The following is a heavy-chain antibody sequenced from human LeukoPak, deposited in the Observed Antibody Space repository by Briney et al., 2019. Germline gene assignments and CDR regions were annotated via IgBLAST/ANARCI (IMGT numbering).Heavy chain of an antibody. D-gene: IGHD3-10*01. CDR2: IKSKTYGGTT. CDR1: GFTFSNAFTNAG. J-gene: IGHJ3*02. V-gene: IGHV3-15*01. CDR3: VRLWFGEFI. Sequence: GRSLRLSCTASGFTFSNAFTNAGMGWVRQAPGKGLECVGRIKSKTYGGTTDYAAPVKGRFSISRDDSKNTLYLQMNSLKIEDTAVYYCVRLWFGEFIWGQGTMVSVSS.